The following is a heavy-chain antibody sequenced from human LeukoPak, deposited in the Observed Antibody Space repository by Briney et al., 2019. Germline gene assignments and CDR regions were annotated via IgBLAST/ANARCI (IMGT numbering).Heavy chain of an antibody. V-gene: IGHV3-21*01. CDR2: ISSSSSNI. Sequence: GGSLRLSCAASGFTFSSYRMNWVRQATGKGLEWVSSISSSSSNIYYADSAKGRFTISRDNAKNSLYLQMNSLRAEDTAVYYCAGDVGYYFDYWGQGTLVTVSS. CDR3: AGDVGYYFDY. CDR1: GFTFSSYR. D-gene: IGHD3-10*01. J-gene: IGHJ4*02.